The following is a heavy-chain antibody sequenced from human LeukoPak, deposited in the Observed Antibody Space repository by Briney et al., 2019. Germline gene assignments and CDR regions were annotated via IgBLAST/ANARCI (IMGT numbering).Heavy chain of an antibody. CDR3: ARRGSQSSTYCRY. Sequence: SETLSLTCTVSGGSISSSSYYWGWLRQPPGKGLEWIGSIYYSGTTYYSPSLKSRVTISVDTSKNQFSLKLSSVTAADTAVYYCARRGSQSSTYCRYWGQGNLVTVSS. V-gene: IGHV4-39*01. CDR1: GGSISSSSYY. CDR2: IYYSGTT. J-gene: IGHJ4*02. D-gene: IGHD2-15*01.